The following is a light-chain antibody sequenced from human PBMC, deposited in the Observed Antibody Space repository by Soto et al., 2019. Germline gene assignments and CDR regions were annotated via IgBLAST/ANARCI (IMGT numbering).Light chain of an antibody. Sequence: DIQMTQSPSTLSASVGDRVTITCRASQSISSWLAWYQQKPGKAPKLLIYKASSLESGVPSRFSGSGSGTEFTLTISSLQPDDFATHYCQQYNSDSRTFGQGTKGEIK. CDR2: KAS. CDR3: QQYNSDSRT. CDR1: QSISSW. J-gene: IGKJ1*01. V-gene: IGKV1-5*03.